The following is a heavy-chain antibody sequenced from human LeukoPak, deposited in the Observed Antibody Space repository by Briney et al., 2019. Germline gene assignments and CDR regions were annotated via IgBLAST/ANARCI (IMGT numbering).Heavy chain of an antibody. Sequence: SETLSLTCTVSGGSISNSGYYWAWIPQPPRTGLEWIVSIYYGGNTYYNPSLKSRVTISVDASKNQFSLRLNSVTAADTAVYFSERHRCLYGAYVWGQGTLVTVSS. J-gene: IGHJ4*02. CDR1: GGSISNSGYY. CDR3: ERHRCLYGAYV. V-gene: IGHV4-39*01. D-gene: IGHD5-12*01. CDR2: IYYGGNT.